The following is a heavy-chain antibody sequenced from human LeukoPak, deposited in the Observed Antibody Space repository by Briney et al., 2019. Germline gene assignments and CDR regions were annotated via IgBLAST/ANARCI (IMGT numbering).Heavy chain of an antibody. CDR1: GGSISSYY. CDR2: IYYSGST. J-gene: IGHJ4*02. V-gene: IGHV4-59*01. D-gene: IGHD4/OR15-4a*01. CDR3: ASGAIGTQFDY. Sequence: ASETLSLTRTVSGGSISSYYWSWIRQPPGKGLEWIGYIYYSGSTNYNPSLKSRVTISVDTSKNQFSLKLSSVTAADTAVYYCASGAIGTQFDYWGQGTLVTVSS.